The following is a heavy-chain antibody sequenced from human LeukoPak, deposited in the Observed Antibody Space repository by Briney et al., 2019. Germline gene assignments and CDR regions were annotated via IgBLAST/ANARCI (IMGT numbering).Heavy chain of an antibody. V-gene: IGHV4-59*01. CDR2: IYYSGGT. J-gene: IGHJ4*02. D-gene: IGHD3-22*01. Sequence: SETLSLTCTVSGGSLSSYYWSWIRQPPGKGLGWIGYIYYSGGTNYNPSLKSRVTISVDTSKNQFSLKLSSVTAADTAVYYCARVNYDSSGYFFDYWGQGTLVTVSS. CDR1: GGSLSSYY. CDR3: ARVNYDSSGYFFDY.